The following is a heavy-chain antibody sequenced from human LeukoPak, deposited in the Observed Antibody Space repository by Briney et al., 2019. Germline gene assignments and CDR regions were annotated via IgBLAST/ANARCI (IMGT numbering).Heavy chain of an antibody. D-gene: IGHD2-15*01. V-gene: IGHV3-21*06. Sequence: GGSLRLSCAASGFTFSSHDMHWVRQAPGKGLEWVSSTTSKNEIHNADSVKGRFTISRDDAKSSLYLQMNSLRAEDTAVYYCVRARLTDGGSDYWGQGTLVTVSS. CDR1: GFTFSSHD. CDR3: VRARLTDGGSDY. CDR2: TTSKNEI. J-gene: IGHJ4*02.